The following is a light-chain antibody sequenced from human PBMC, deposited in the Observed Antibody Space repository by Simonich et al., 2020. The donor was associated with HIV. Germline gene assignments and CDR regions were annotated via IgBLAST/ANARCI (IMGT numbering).Light chain of an antibody. CDR2: AAS. CDR3: QQSYSTPMYT. Sequence: DIQMTQSPSSLSASVGDGITITCRASQSISNYLNWFQQKPGKAPKLLIFAASSLQSGVPSRFSGSGSGTDFTLTISSLQPEAFATYYCQQSYSTPMYTFGQGTKLEIK. V-gene: IGKV1-39*01. J-gene: IGKJ2*01. CDR1: QSISNY.